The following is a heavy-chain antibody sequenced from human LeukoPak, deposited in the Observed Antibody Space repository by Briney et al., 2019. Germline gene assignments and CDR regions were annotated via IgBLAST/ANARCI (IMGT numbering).Heavy chain of an antibody. V-gene: IGHV3-33*01. Sequence: GGSLRLSCAASGFTFSSYGMHWVRQAPGKGLDWVAIIWYDGSNKYYADSVKGRFTISRDNSKNTLYLQMSSLRAEDTAVYYCARDSLHYYESTGYYSPQFWFDSWGQGTLVTVSS. D-gene: IGHD3-22*01. CDR2: IWYDGSNK. CDR1: GFTFSSYG. J-gene: IGHJ5*01. CDR3: ARDSLHYYESTGYYSPQFWFDS.